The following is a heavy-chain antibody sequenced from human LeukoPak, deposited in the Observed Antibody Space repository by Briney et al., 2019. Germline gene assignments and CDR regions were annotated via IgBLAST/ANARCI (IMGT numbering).Heavy chain of an antibody. CDR2: ISNDGGDK. J-gene: IGHJ4*02. CDR1: GFSISDYA. D-gene: IGHD3-9*01. V-gene: IGHV3-30-3*01. CDR3: AGGGQGYDILTGFFS. Sequence: GGSLRLSCAASGFSISDYAMNWVRQAPGKGLEWVAVISNDGGDKYYADSVKGRFTISRDNSKNTLYLQMNSLRAEDTAVYYCAGGGQGYDILTGFFSWGQGTPVSVSS.